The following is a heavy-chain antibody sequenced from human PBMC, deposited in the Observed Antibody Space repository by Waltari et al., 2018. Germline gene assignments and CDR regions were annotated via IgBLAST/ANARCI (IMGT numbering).Heavy chain of an antibody. CDR3: AREYYDFWSGYSLSDY. CDR2: INSDGSST. CDR1: GFTFSSYG. D-gene: IGHD3-3*01. Sequence: EVQLVESGGGLVQPGGSLRLSCAASGFTFSSYGMHWVRQAPGKGLVWVSRINSDGSSTSYADSVKGRFTISRDNAKNTLYLQMNSLRAEDTAVYYCAREYYDFWSGYSLSDYWGQGTLVTVSS. V-gene: IGHV3-74*01. J-gene: IGHJ4*02.